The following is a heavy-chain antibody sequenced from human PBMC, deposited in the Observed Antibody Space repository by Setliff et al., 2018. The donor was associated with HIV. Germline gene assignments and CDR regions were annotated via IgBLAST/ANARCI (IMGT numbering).Heavy chain of an antibody. D-gene: IGHD3-22*01. J-gene: IGHJ5*02. CDR3: ARYWYYYDSSGYGRWFDP. CDR2: IYYSGST. CDR1: GGSISSSSYY. Sequence: SETLSLTCTVSGGSISSSSYYWGWIRQPPGKGLEWIGNIYYSGSTYYNPSLKSRVTISVDTSENQFSLRLNSVTAADTAVYYCARYWYYYDSSGYGRWFDPWGQGTLVTVSS. V-gene: IGHV4-39*01.